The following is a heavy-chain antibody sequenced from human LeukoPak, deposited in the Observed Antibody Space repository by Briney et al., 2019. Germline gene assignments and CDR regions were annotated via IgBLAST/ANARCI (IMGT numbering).Heavy chain of an antibody. D-gene: IGHD6-13*01. CDR2: ISASGGST. J-gene: IGHJ6*03. V-gene: IGHV3-23*01. CDR1: GFTFSSYA. CDR3: TRGSSWHYYYMDV. Sequence: GGSLRLSCAASGFTFSSYAMSWVRQAPGKGLEWVSAISASGGSTYYADSMEGRFTISRDNSKNTLYLQMNSLRAEDTAVYCCTRGSSWHYYYMDVWGKGTTVTVSS.